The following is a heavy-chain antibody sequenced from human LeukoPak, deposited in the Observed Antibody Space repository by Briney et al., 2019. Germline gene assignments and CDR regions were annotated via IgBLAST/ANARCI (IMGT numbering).Heavy chain of an antibody. CDR1: GGSFSGYY. J-gene: IGHJ6*02. CDR2: INHSGST. CDR3: ARQRSLIGNSYYYGMDV. Sequence: SETLSLTCAVYGGSFSGYYWSWIRQPPGKGLEWIGEINHSGSTNYNPPLKSRVTISVDTSKNQFSLKLSSVTAADTAVYYCARQRSLIGNSYYYGMDVWGQGTTVTVSS. D-gene: IGHD2-8*01. V-gene: IGHV4-34*01.